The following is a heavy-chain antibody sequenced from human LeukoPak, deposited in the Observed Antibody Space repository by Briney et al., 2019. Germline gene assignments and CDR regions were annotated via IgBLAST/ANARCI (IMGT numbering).Heavy chain of an antibody. J-gene: IGHJ4*02. CDR3: ADLGTTYYYDRSTY. V-gene: IGHV3-23*01. CDR1: GFSFSSYA. D-gene: IGHD3-22*01. CDR2: ISSSGGSP. Sequence: GGSLRLSCAASGFSFSSYAMSWVRQAPGKGLEWVSGISSSGGSPYYADSVQGRFTISRDNSENTLFLQMTGLRAEDTAVYYCADLGTTYYYDRSTYWGQGTLVAVSS.